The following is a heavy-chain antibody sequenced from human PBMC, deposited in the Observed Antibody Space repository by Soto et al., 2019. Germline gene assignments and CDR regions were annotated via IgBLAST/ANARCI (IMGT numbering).Heavy chain of an antibody. D-gene: IGHD1-26*01. CDR1: GGSISSSNW. J-gene: IGHJ4*02. CDR2: IYHSGST. V-gene: IGHV4-4*02. Sequence: SETLSLTCAVSGGSISSSNWWSWVRQPPGKGLEWIGEIYHSGSTNYNPSLKSQVTISVDKSKNQFSLKLSSVTAADTAVYYCARDLSSWSGSDRFGYWGQGTLVTVSS. CDR3: ARDLSSWSGSDRFGY.